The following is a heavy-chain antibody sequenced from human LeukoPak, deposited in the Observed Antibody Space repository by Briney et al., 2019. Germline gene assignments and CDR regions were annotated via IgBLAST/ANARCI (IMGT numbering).Heavy chain of an antibody. CDR3: ARGGTAVIAPYAFDI. D-gene: IGHD4-23*01. J-gene: IGHJ3*02. V-gene: IGHV4-59*01. CDR1: GGSISSYY. CDR2: IYYSGST. Sequence: SETLSLTCTVSGGSISSYYWSWIRQPPGKGLEWIGYIYYSGSTNCNPSVKSRVAMSVDTSKKQFSQKLSSLTAADTAVYYCARGGTAVIAPYAFDIWGLGTMVTVSS.